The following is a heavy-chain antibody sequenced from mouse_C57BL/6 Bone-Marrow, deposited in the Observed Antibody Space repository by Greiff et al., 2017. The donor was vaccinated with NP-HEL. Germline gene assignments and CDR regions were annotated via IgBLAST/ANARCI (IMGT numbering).Heavy chain of an antibody. CDR3: ARFITTVGMDY. Sequence: DVKLVESGGGLVKPGGSLKLSCAASGFTFSSYAMSWVRQTPEKRLEWVATISDGGSYTYYPDNVKGRFTISRDNAKNNLYLQMSHLQSEDTAMYYCARFITTVGMDYWGQGTSVTVSS. CDR1: GFTFSSYA. CDR2: ISDGGSYT. J-gene: IGHJ4*01. D-gene: IGHD1-1*01. V-gene: IGHV5-4*03.